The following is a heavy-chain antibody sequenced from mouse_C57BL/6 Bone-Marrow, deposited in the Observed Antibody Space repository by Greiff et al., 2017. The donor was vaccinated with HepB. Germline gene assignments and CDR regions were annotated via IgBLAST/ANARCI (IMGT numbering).Heavy chain of an antibody. CDR2: ISSGSSTI. J-gene: IGHJ3*01. D-gene: IGHD2-4*01. Sequence: EVQRVESGGGLVKPGGSLKLSCAASGFTFSDYGMHWVRQAPEKGLEWVAYISSGSSTIYYADTVKGRFTISRDNAKNTLFLQMTSLRSEDTAMYYCARQGVFYYDYDVAWFAYWGQGTLVTVSA. CDR1: GFTFSDYG. V-gene: IGHV5-17*01. CDR3: ARQGVFYYDYDVAWFAY.